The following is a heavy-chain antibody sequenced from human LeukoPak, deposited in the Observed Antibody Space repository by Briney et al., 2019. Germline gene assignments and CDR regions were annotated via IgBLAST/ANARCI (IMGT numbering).Heavy chain of an antibody. J-gene: IGHJ4*02. Sequence: QTGGSLRLSCAASGFTFSSYSMNWVRQAPGKGLEWISYIGSSSNIIFYADSVKGRFTISRDNANNLLYLQMSSLRAEDTALYYCARDNLCGGDRRCFDYWGQGTLVTVSS. V-gene: IGHV3-48*04. CDR3: ARDNLCGGDRRCFDY. CDR2: IGSSSNII. D-gene: IGHD2-21*02. CDR1: GFTFSSYS.